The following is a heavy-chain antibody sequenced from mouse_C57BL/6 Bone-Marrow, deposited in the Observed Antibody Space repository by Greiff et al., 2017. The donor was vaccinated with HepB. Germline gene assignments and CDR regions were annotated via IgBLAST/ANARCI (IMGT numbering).Heavy chain of an antibody. CDR3: RWLLEFAY. V-gene: IGHV1-83*01. CDR1: YTFTDYYM. J-gene: IGHJ3*01. D-gene: IGHD2-3*01. CDR2: YPGSGNTY. Sequence: QLQQSGPELVKPGASVKMSCKASGYTFTDYYMHWVKQKPGKGLEWIGEIYPGSGNTYYNEKFKGKATLTADTSSSTAYMQLSSLTSEDSAVYFCARWLLEFAYWGQGTLVTVSA.